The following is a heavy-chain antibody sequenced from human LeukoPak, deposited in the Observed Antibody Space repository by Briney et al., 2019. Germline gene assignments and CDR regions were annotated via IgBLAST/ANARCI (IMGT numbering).Heavy chain of an antibody. V-gene: IGHV1-69*04. CDR1: GGTFSSYA. J-gene: IGHJ4*02. D-gene: IGHD6-13*01. CDR2: IIPILGIA. CDR3: ARIHGREGYSSSYVDY. Sequence: GASVKVSCKASGGTFSSYAISWVRQAPGQGLEWMGRIIPILGIANYAQKFQGRVTIAADKSTSTAYMELSSLRSEDTAVDYCARIHGREGYSSSYVDYWGRGTLVTVSS.